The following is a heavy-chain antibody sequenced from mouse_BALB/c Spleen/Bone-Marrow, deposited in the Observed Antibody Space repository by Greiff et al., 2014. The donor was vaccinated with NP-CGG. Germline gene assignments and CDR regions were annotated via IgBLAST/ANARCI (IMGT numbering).Heavy chain of an antibody. CDR3: ARDIGLRLRFAY. J-gene: IGHJ3*01. CDR1: GFTFTDYY. CDR2: IRNKANGYTT. Sequence: EVQVVESGGGLVQPGGSLRLSCATSGFTFTDYYMSWVRQPPGKALEWLGFIRNKANGYTTEYSASVKGRFTISRDNSQSILYLQMNTQRAEDSATYYCARDIGLRLRFAYWGQGTLVTVSA. V-gene: IGHV7-3*02. D-gene: IGHD1-2*01.